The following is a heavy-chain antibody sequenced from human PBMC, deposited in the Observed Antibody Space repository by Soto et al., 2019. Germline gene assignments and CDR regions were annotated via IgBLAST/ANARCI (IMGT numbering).Heavy chain of an antibody. J-gene: IGHJ6*02. D-gene: IGHD1-1*01. CDR3: ARDHGNWNYYYYGMDV. CDR2: INPSGGST. CDR1: GYTFTSYY. V-gene: IGHV1-46*01. Sequence: QVQLVQSGAEVKKPGASVKVSCKASGYTFTSYYMHWVRQAPGQGLEWMGIINPSGGSTSYAQKFQGRVTMTRDTSTSTVYMELSSLRSEDTAVYYCARDHGNWNYYYYGMDVWGQGTTVTVSS.